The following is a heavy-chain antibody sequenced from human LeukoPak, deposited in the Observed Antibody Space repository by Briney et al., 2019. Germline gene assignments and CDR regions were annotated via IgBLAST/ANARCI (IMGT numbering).Heavy chain of an antibody. V-gene: IGHV1-2*02. D-gene: IGHD2-2*01. Sequence: ASVKVSCKPSGYIITGYHINWVRQAPGQGLEWMGWINPSNGGTKYAQRFQGRVNMTRDTSVNTAYMELTSLRSDDTAVYYCARDQYQLLDLWGQGTTVTVSS. CDR1: GYIITGYH. CDR2: INPSNGGT. J-gene: IGHJ6*02. CDR3: ARDQYQLLDL.